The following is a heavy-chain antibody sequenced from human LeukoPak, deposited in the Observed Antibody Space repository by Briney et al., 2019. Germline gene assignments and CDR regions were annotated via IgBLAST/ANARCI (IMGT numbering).Heavy chain of an antibody. CDR3: ARADGGNSWGYFDY. Sequence: PSETLSLTCTVSGGSISSGGYYWSWIRQHPGKGLEWIGYIYYSGSTCYNPSLKSRVTISVDTSKNQFSLKLSSVTAADTAVYYCARADGGNSWGYFDYWGQGTLVTVSS. J-gene: IGHJ4*02. D-gene: IGHD4-23*01. CDR1: GGSISSGGYY. V-gene: IGHV4-31*03. CDR2: IYYSGST.